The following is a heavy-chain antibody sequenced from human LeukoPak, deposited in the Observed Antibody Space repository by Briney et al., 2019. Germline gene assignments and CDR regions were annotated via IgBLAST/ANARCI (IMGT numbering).Heavy chain of an antibody. CDR1: GGSISSYY. CDR2: IYYSGST. D-gene: IGHD3-3*01. V-gene: IGHV4-59*01. CDR3: ARAGVVSNPNSYWYFDL. Sequence: TTSEPLSLTCTVSGGSISSYYWSWIRQPPGKGLEWIGYIYYSGSTNYNPSLESRVTISVDTSKNQFSLKLSSVTAADTAVYYCARAGVVSNPNSYWYFDLWGRGTLVTVSS. J-gene: IGHJ2*01.